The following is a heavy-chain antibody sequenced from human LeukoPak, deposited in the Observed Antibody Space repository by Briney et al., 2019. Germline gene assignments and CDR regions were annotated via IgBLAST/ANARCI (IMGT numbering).Heavy chain of an antibody. Sequence: PGGSLRLSCAASGFTFSSYWMHWVRHAPGKGLVWVSRINSDGSSTSYADSVKGRFTISRDNAKNTLYLQMNSLRAEDTAVYYCARWFGSTRGWFDPWGQGTLVTVSS. CDR3: ARWFGSTRGWFDP. CDR2: INSDGSST. J-gene: IGHJ5*02. D-gene: IGHD3-10*01. CDR1: GFTFSSYW. V-gene: IGHV3-74*01.